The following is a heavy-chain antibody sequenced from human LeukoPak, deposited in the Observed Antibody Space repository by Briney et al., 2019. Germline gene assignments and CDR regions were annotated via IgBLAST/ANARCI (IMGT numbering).Heavy chain of an antibody. Sequence: SETLSLTCIVSGGSISNYYWSWIRQPAGKGLQWIGRINTRGSTNYNPSLKSRVTMSVDTSKNQFSLKLHSLTAADTAVYYCAREYGDFDYWGRGTLVTVSS. CDR2: INTRGST. CDR1: GGSISNYY. V-gene: IGHV4-4*07. J-gene: IGHJ4*02. CDR3: AREYGDFDY. D-gene: IGHD4-17*01.